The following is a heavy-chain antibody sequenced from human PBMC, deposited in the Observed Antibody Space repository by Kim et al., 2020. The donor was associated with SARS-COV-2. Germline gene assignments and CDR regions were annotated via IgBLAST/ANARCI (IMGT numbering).Heavy chain of an antibody. V-gene: IGHV1-2*05. Sequence: TNYAQKFQGRVTMTRDTSISTAYMELSRLRSDDTVVYYCARAGRGAAFDIWGQGTMVTVSS. CDR2: T. J-gene: IGHJ3*02. CDR3: ARAGRGAAFDI. D-gene: IGHD4-17*01.